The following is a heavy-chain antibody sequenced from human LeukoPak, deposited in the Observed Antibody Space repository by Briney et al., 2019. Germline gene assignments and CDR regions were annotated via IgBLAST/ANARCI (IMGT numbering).Heavy chain of an antibody. CDR1: GFTFSNAW. V-gene: IGHV3-15*07. D-gene: IGHD5-18*01. CDR2: IKSKTDGGTT. Sequence: GGSLRLSCAASGFTFSNAWMNWVRQAPGKGLEWVGRIKSKTDGGTTDYAAPVKGRFTISRGDSKNTLYLQMNSLKTEDTAVYYCTTLDTAMVAFDYWGQGTLVTVSS. J-gene: IGHJ4*02. CDR3: TTLDTAMVAFDY.